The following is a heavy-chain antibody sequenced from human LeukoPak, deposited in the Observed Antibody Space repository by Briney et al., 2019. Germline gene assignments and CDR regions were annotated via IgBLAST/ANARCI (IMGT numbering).Heavy chain of an antibody. CDR2: INHSGST. CDR3: ARPQGSPNLYYFDY. V-gene: IGHV4-34*01. Sequence: PSETLSLTCAVYGGSFSAYYWSWIRQPPGKGLEWIGEINHSGSTNHNPSLKSRVTISVDTSKNQFSLKLSSVTAADTAVYYCARPQGSPNLYYFDYWGQGTLVTVSS. CDR1: GGSFSAYY. D-gene: IGHD3-10*01. J-gene: IGHJ4*02.